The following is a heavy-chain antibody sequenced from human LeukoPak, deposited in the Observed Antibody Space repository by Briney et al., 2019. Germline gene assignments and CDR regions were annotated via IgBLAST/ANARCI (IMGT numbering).Heavy chain of an antibody. CDR1: GFTFTTYW. CDR3: ARQITFWDY. CDR2: IKEDGSEK. J-gene: IGHJ4*02. D-gene: IGHD3-16*01. V-gene: IGHV3-7*01. Sequence: GGSLGLSCAASGFTFTTYWISWVRQVPGKGLEWVANIKEDGSEKYYVDSVRGRFTISRDNARNPVFLQMNSLRAADTAVYYCARQITFWDYWGQGTLVTVSS.